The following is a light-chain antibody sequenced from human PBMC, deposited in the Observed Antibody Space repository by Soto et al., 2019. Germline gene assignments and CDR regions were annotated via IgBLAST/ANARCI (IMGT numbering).Light chain of an antibody. J-gene: IGLJ1*01. CDR2: DVS. CDR3: SSYTSSSTHV. Sequence: QSVLTQPASVSGSPGQSITISCTGTSSDVGAYTFVSWYQQHPDKVPKLMIFDVSRRPSGVSDRFSGSKSGNTASLTISGLQPEDEADYYCSSYTSSSTHVFGSATKLTVL. CDR1: SSDVGAYTF. V-gene: IGLV2-14*03.